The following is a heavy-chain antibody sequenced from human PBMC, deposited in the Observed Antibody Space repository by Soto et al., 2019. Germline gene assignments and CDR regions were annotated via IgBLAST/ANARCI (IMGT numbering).Heavy chain of an antibody. V-gene: IGHV1-69*01. J-gene: IGHJ5*02. CDR3: ARAQYCSSTSCYTNSNWFDP. CDR2: IIPIFGTA. Sequence: QVQLVQSGAEVKKPGSSVKVSCKASGGTFSSYAISWVRQAPGQGLEWMGGIIPIFGTANYAQKFQDRVTITADESTSTAYMELSSLRSEDTAVYYCARAQYCSSTSCYTNSNWFDPWGQGTLVTVSS. D-gene: IGHD2-2*02. CDR1: GGTFSSYA.